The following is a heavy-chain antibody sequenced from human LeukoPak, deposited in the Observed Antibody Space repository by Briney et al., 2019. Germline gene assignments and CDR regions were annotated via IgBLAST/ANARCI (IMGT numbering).Heavy chain of an antibody. D-gene: IGHD3-9*01. CDR1: GGSISSGDYY. CDR2: IYYSGST. J-gene: IGHJ4*02. V-gene: IGHV4-30-4*01. CDR3: ARESQLDWFPIRTYYFDY. Sequence: PSQTLSLTCTVSGGSISSGDYYWSWIRQPPGKGLEWIGYIYYSGSTYYNPSLKSRVTISVDTSKNQFSLKLSSVTAADTAEYYCARESQLDWFPIRTYYFDYWGQGTLVTVSS.